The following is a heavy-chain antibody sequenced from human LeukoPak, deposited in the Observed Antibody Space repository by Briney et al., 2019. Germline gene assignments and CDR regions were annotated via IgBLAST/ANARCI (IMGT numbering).Heavy chain of an antibody. CDR2: ISGSGGST. CDR3: ARENWQDAFDI. CDR1: GLTFNSFA. J-gene: IGHJ3*02. Sequence: PGGSLRLSCAASGLTFNSFAMNWVRQAPGKGLEWVSTISGSGGSTYYADSVKGRFTISRDNSKNTLSLQMNSLRAEDTAVYYCARENWQDAFDIWGQGTMVTVSS. V-gene: IGHV3-23*01.